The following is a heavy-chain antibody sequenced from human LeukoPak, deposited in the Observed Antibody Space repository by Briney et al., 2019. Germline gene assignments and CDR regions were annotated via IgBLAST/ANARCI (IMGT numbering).Heavy chain of an antibody. CDR1: GFTFSSYA. D-gene: IGHD6-19*01. J-gene: IGHJ4*02. CDR3: ARKGHSSGAYYFDY. V-gene: IGHV3-64*01. Sequence: GGSLRLSCAASGFTFSSYAMHWVRQAPGKGLEYVSGISSDGGNTYSANSVKGRFTIFRDNSKNTLYLQMGSLRAEDMAVYYCARKGHSSGAYYFDYWGQGTLVTVSS. CDR2: ISSDGGNT.